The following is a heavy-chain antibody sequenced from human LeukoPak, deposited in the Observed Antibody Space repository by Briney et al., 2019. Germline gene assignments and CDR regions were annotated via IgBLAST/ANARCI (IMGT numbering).Heavy chain of an antibody. D-gene: IGHD6-19*01. J-gene: IGHJ4*02. Sequence: GGSLRLSCAASGFPFDDYGMSWVRQAPGKGLEWVSGINWNGGSTGCADSVKGRFTISRDNANNSLYLQMNSLRAEDTALYYCARDRESSGWYSDYWGQGTLVTVSS. CDR3: ARDRESSGWYSDY. V-gene: IGHV3-20*04. CDR1: GFPFDDYG. CDR2: INWNGGST.